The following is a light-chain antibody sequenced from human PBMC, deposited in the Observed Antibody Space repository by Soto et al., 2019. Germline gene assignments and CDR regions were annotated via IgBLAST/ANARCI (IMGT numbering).Light chain of an antibody. J-gene: IGKJ5*01. V-gene: IGKV3-20*01. Sequence: EILLTQSPGTLSLSPGDRATISCRASQTVSNNYLAWCQQKPGQAPRVIMYGASRRATGIPDRFSGGGSGTDFTLTISRLEPEDFAVYFCQQYAGLPTTFGQGTRLEIK. CDR2: GAS. CDR3: QQYAGLPTT. CDR1: QTVSNNY.